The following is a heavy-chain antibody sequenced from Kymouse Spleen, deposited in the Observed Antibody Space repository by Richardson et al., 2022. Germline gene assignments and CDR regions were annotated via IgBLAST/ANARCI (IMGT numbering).Heavy chain of an antibody. CDR2: IWYDGSNK. D-gene: IGHD6-6*01. CDR3: ARDSSSPLHYYYYGMDV. V-gene: IGHV3-33*01. CDR1: GFTFSSYG. J-gene: IGHJ6*02. Sequence: QVQLVESGGGVVQPGRSLRLSCAASGFTFSSYGMHWVRQAPGKGLEWVAVIWYDGSNKYYADSVKGRFTISRDNSKNTLYLQMNSLRAEDTAVYYCARDSSSPLHYYYYGMDVWGQGTTVTVSS.